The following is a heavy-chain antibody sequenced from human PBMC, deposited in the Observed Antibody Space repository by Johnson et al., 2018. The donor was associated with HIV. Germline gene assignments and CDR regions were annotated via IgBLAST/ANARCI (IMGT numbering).Heavy chain of an antibody. CDR2: ISGSGGST. J-gene: IGHJ3*02. CDR3: ARSVNAGRPFDI. D-gene: IGHD2-8*01. V-gene: IGHV3-23*04. Sequence: VQLVESGGGLVQPGGSLRLSCAASRFTFSSYAMSWVRQAPGKGLEWVSAISGSGGSTYYVDSVKARFTISRDDARNTLYLHMNSLRAEDTAVYYCARSVNAGRPFDIWGQGTLVTVSS. CDR1: RFTFSSYA.